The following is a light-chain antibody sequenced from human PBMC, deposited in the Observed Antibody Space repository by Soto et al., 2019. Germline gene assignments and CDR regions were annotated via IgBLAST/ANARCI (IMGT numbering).Light chain of an antibody. V-gene: IGKV3D-15*01. J-gene: IGKJ5*01. CDR3: QRYNNWPIT. CDR1: QSVRSN. CDR2: GAS. Sequence: EIVLTQSPGTLSLSPGERATLSCRASQSVRSNFLAWYQQKPGQAPRLLIYGASNRATGIPDRFSGSGSGTEFTLTISSLQSEDFAVYYCQRYNNWPITFGQGTRLEIK.